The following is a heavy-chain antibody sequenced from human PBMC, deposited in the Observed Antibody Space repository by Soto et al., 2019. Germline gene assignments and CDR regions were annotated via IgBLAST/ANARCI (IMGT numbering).Heavy chain of an antibody. V-gene: IGHV4-31*03. J-gene: IGHJ4*02. CDR2: IYYSGST. D-gene: IGHD6-13*01. CDR1: GGSISSGGYY. CDR3: ARLGAHRPLGGFGSSWDGTGRHHKHIDY. Sequence: QVQLQESGPGLVKPSQTLSLTCTVSGGSISSGGYYWSWIRQHPGKGLEWIGYIYYSGSTYYNPSLKSRVTISVDTSKNQFSLKLSSVTAADTAVYYCARLGAHRPLGGFGSSWDGTGRHHKHIDYWGQGTLVTVSS.